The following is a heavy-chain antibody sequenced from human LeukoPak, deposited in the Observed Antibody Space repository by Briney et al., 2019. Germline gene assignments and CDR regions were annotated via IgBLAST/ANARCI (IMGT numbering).Heavy chain of an antibody. Sequence: PGGSLRLSCAASGFTFSSYGMGWVRQAPGRGREWVSFISASDGSTYYADSVKGRFTISRDNSKNTLYLQMNSLRAEDTALYYCAKDKSSGWFFDSWGQGTLVTVSS. CDR3: AKDKSSGWFFDS. CDR1: GFTFSSYG. CDR2: ISASDGST. D-gene: IGHD6-19*01. V-gene: IGHV3-23*01. J-gene: IGHJ4*02.